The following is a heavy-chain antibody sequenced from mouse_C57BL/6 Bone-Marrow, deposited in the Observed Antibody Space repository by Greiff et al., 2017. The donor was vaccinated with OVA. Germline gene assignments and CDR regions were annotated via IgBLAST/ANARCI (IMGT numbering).Heavy chain of an antibody. Sequence: VQLQQSGPELVKPGASVKISCKASGYTFTDYYMNWVKQSHGKSLEWIGDINPNNGGTRYNQKFKGKATLTVDKSSSTAYMELRSLTSEDSAVYYCATPRRGYFDVWGTGTTVTVSS. CDR2: INPNNGGT. V-gene: IGHV1-26*01. J-gene: IGHJ1*03. CDR3: ATPRRGYFDV. CDR1: GYTFTDYY.